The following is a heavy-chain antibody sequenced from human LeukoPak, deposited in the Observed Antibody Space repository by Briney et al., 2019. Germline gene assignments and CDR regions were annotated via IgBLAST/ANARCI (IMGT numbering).Heavy chain of an antibody. Sequence: GGSLRLSCSASGFTLSNYWMHWVRQAPGKGLEWVANINLDGTEEHYVDSSLKGRFTISRDNAKNSLYLQMTSLRVEDTAVYYCASGRHDFLHWGQGTLVTVSS. V-gene: IGHV3-7*01. D-gene: IGHD3/OR15-3a*01. CDR1: GFTLSNYW. CDR2: INLDGTEE. J-gene: IGHJ4*02. CDR3: ASGRHDFLH.